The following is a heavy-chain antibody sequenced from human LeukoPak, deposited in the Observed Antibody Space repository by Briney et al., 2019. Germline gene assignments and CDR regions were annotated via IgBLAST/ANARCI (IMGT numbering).Heavy chain of an antibody. CDR3: ARVGDYDILTGPNFDP. J-gene: IGHJ5*02. CDR1: GGSISSYY. CDR2: IYYSGST. Sequence: SETLSLTCTVSGGSISSYYWSWIRQPPGKGLEWIGYIYYSGSTNYNPSLKSRVTISVDTSKNQFSPKLSSVTAADTAVYYCARVGDYDILTGPNFDPWGQGTLVTVSS. V-gene: IGHV4-59*01. D-gene: IGHD3-9*01.